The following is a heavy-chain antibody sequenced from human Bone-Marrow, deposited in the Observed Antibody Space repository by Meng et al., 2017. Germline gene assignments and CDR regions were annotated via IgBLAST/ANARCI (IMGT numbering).Heavy chain of an antibody. D-gene: IGHD3-10*01. J-gene: IGHJ4*02. CDR2: ISISGDKT. CDR3: AKEEVPNDY. V-gene: IGHV3-23*01. CDR1: GFTFSNSA. Sequence: GGSLGLSCTVFGFTFSNSAMTWVRQVPGKGLEWVSGISISGDKTYYADSVKGRFTISRDNSKNTVYLHMDVLRVEDTALYYCAKEEVPNDYWGRGTLVTVSS.